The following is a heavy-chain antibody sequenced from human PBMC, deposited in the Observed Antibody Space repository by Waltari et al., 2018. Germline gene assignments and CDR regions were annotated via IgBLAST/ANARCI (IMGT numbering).Heavy chain of an antibody. CDR1: GFTFSSSG. D-gene: IGHD6-19*01. CDR3: ARGIAVAGLDY. J-gene: IGHJ4*01. Sequence: QVQLVESGGGVVQPGRSLRLSCAASGFTFSSSGMHWVRQAPGKGLEWVAVIWYDGSNKYYADSVKGRFTISRDNSKNTLYLQMNSLRAEDTAVYYCARGIAVAGLDYWGQGTLVTVSS. V-gene: IGHV3-33*01. CDR2: IWYDGSNK.